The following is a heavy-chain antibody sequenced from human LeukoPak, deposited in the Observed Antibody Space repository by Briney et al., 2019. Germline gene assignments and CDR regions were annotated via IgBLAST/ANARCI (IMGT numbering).Heavy chain of an antibody. CDR1: GFTFSSYA. J-gene: IGHJ3*02. CDR2: ISGSGGST. CDR3: AKIMVRGVINASDI. D-gene: IGHD3-10*01. V-gene: IGHV3-23*01. Sequence: GGSLRLSCAASGFTFSSYAVSWVRQAPGKGLEWVSAISGSGGSTYYADSVKGRFTISRDNSKNTLYLQVNSLRAEDTAVYYCAKIMVRGVINASDIWGQGTMVTVSS.